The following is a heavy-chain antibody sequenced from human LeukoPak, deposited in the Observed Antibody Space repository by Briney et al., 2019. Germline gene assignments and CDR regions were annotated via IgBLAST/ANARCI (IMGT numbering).Heavy chain of an antibody. Sequence: PSETLSLTCAVYGGSFSGYYWSWIRQPPGKGLEWIGEINHSGSTNYNPSLKSRVTISVDTSKNQFSLKLSSVTAPDTAVYYCARAPRRSITMIVMPRGYYFDYWGQGTLVTVSS. CDR3: ARAPRRSITMIVMPRGYYFDY. V-gene: IGHV4-34*01. D-gene: IGHD3-22*01. J-gene: IGHJ4*02. CDR1: GGSFSGYY. CDR2: INHSGST.